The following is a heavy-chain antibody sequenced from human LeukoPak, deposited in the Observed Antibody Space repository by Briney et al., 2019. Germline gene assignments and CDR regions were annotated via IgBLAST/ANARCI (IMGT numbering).Heavy chain of an antibody. CDR3: AREPAVAGKSAFDI. CDR1: GGSISSGGYY. D-gene: IGHD1-14*01. CDR2: IYHSGST. J-gene: IGHJ3*02. V-gene: IGHV4-30-2*01. Sequence: SQTLSLTCTVSGGSISSGGYYWSWIRQPPGKGLEWIGYIYHSGSTYYNPSLKSRVTISVDRSKNQFSLKLSSVTAADTAVYYCAREPAVAGKSAFDIWGQGTMVTVSS.